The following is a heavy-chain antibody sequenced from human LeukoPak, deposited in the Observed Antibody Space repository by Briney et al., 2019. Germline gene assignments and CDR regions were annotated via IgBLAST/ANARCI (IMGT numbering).Heavy chain of an antibody. CDR3: ARGGDDYGDYGAGFDY. D-gene: IGHD4-17*01. J-gene: IGHJ4*02. Sequence: PGGSLRLSCAASGFTFSSYEMNWVRQAPGKGLEWVSYISSSGSTIYYADSVKGRFTISRDNAKNSLYLQMNSLRAEDTAVYYCARGGDDYGDYGAGFDYWGQGTLGTVSS. CDR2: ISSSGSTI. V-gene: IGHV3-48*03. CDR1: GFTFSSYE.